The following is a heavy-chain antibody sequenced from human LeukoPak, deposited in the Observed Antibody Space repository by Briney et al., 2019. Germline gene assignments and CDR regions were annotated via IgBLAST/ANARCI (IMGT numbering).Heavy chain of an antibody. CDR1: GGSIGGYY. D-gene: IGHD3-10*01. CDR2: IYYSGST. CDR3: ARTGVANFDY. J-gene: IGHJ4*02. Sequence: SETLSLTCTVSGGSIGGYYWSWIRQPPGKGLEWIGYIYYSGSTNYNPSLKSRVTISVDTSKNQFSLKLSSVTAADTAVYYCARTGVANFDYWGQGTLVTVSS. V-gene: IGHV4-59*12.